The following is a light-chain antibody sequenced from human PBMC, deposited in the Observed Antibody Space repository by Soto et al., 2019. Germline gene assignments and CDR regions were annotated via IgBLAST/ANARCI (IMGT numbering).Light chain of an antibody. CDR3: QQYNNWPPFT. J-gene: IGKJ1*01. CDR2: GAS. V-gene: IGKV3-15*01. Sequence: EIVMTQSPATLSVSPGERATLSRRASQSVSSNLAWYQQKPGQAPRLLIYGASTRATGIPARFSGSGSGTEFTLTISSLQSEDFAVYYCQQYNNWPPFTFGQGTKVEIK. CDR1: QSVSSN.